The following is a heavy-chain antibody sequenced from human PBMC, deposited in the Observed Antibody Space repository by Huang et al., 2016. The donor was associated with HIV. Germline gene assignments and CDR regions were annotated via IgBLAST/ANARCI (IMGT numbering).Heavy chain of an antibody. V-gene: IGHV3-23*01. CDR1: GFTFSSYA. CDR3: AKADSGAAAGSLVDY. CDR2: MTGRGSSS. D-gene: IGHD6-13*01. Sequence: EVQLLESGGGLVQPGGSLRLSCAASGFTFSSYAMSWVRQAQGKGREWVSSMTGRGSSSYYADSVKGRFTISRDNSKNTLYLQMNSLRAEDTAIYYCAKADSGAAAGSLVDYWGQGTLVTVSS. J-gene: IGHJ4*02.